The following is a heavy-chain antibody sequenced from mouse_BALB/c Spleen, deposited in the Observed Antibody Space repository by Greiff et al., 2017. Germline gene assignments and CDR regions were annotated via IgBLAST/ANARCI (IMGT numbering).Heavy chain of an antibody. CDR1: GFSLTSYG. D-gene: IGHD2-4*01. J-gene: IGHJ3*01. V-gene: IGHV2-9*02. CDR3: ARGYDYDVWFAY. Sequence: VQLQQSGPGLVAPSQSLSITCTVSGFSLTSYGVHWVRQPPGKGLEWLGVIWAGGSTNYNSALMSRLSISKDNSKSQVFLKMNSLQTDDTAMYYCARGYDYDVWFAYWGQGTLVTVSA. CDR2: IWAGGST.